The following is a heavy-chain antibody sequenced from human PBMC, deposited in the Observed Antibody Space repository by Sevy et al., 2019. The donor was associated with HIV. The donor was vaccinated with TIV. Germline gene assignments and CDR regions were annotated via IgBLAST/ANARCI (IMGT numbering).Heavy chain of an antibody. CDR1: GGSISSYY. CDR2: IYYSGST. Sequence: SETLSLTCTVSGGSISSYYWSWIRQPPGKGLEWIGYIYYSGSTNYNPSLKSRVTISVDTSKNQFSLKLSSVTAADTAVYYCVRQTRRSWVFDYWGQGTLVTVSS. V-gene: IGHV4-59*01. J-gene: IGHJ4*02. CDR3: VRQTRRSWVFDY. D-gene: IGHD2-2*01.